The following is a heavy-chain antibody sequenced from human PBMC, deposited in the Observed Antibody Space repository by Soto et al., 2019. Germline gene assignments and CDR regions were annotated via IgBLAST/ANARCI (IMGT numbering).Heavy chain of an antibody. CDR1: GFTFDDYT. Sequence: EVQLVESGGVVVQPGGSLRLSCAASGFTFDDYTMHRVRQAPGKGLEWVSLISWDGGSTYYADSVKGRFTISRDNSKNSLYLQMNSLRTEDTALYYCAKDGGITGTTSAFDIWGQGTMVTVSS. V-gene: IGHV3-43*01. CDR3: AKDGGITGTTSAFDI. J-gene: IGHJ3*02. D-gene: IGHD1-7*01. CDR2: ISWDGGST.